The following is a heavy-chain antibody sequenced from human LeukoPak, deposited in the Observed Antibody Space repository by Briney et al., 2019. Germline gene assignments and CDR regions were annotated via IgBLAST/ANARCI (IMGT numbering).Heavy chain of an antibody. Sequence: PGGSLRLSCAASGFTFSNYAMSWVRQAPGKGLEWVSAVSGTGGSTYYADSVKGRFTISRDNSKNTLYLQMNSLRAEDAAVYYCAKGSVAAPTPNYYYYYGMDVWGQGATVTVSS. J-gene: IGHJ6*02. CDR1: GFTFSNYA. CDR2: VSGTGGST. D-gene: IGHD6-19*01. CDR3: AKGSVAAPTPNYYYYYGMDV. V-gene: IGHV3-23*01.